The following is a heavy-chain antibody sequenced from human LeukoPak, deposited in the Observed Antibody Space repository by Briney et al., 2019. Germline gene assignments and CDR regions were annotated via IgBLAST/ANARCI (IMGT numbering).Heavy chain of an antibody. D-gene: IGHD3-16*01. CDR3: ARASWVSSTDAVR. CDR2: LRGNGET. CDR1: GLSFSTFA. V-gene: IGHV3-23*01. J-gene: IGHJ4*02. Sequence: GGSLRLSCAASGLSFSTFAMSWVRQGPARGREWVSSLRGNGETFYAESVKGRFTLSSDSSRNTVYLHLNNLKVEDTAMYYCARASWVSSTDAVRWGQGTLVTVSS.